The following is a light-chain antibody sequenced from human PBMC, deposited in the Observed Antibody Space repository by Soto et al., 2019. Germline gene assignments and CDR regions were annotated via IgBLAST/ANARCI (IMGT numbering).Light chain of an antibody. CDR2: GAA. CDR1: QSISSN. J-gene: IGKJ1*01. Sequence: EIVLTHSPGTLSFSPGKRATLSCRASQSISSNLAWYQQKPGQAPRLLIYGAATRATGIPDRFSGSGSGTDFTLTISRLEPEDFAVYYCQDYGSSPQTFGQGTKVDI. V-gene: IGKV3-20*01. CDR3: QDYGSSPQT.